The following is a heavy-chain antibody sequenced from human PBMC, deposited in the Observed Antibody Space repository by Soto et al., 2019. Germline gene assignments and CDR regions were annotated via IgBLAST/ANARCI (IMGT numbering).Heavy chain of an antibody. V-gene: IGHV4-4*01. CDR3: ARVGSSTGLDY. CDR2: IYHSGST. J-gene: IGHJ4*02. CDR1: GGSISSSNW. Sequence: QVQLQESGPGLVKPSGTLSLTCAVSGGSISSSNWWSWVRQPPGKGQEWIGEIYHSGSTNYNPSLKSGVTVAVDKYKNEFALKLSAVTAADTAVYCCARVGSSTGLDYWGQGTLVTVSS. D-gene: IGHD6-6*01.